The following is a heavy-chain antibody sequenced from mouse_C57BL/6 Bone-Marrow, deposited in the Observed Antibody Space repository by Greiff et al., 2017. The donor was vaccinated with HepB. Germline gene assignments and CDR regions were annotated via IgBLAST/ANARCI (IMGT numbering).Heavy chain of an antibody. D-gene: IGHD2-5*01. Sequence: EVNVVESGGGLVQPGESLKLSCESNEYEFPSHDMSWVREIPEKRLELVAAINSDGGSTYYPDTMERRFIISRDNTKKTLYLQMSSLRSEDTALYYCARHYSKGGFAYWGQGTLVTVSA. J-gene: IGHJ3*01. V-gene: IGHV5-2*01. CDR2: INSDGGST. CDR1: EYEFPSHD. CDR3: ARHYSKGGFAY.